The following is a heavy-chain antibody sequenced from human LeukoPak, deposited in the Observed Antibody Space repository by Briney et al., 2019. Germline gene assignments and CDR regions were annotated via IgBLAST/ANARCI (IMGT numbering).Heavy chain of an antibody. Sequence: GGSLRLSCAASGFTFSSYEMNWVRQAPGKGLEWVSYISSSGSTIYYADPVKGRFTISRDNAKNSLYLQMNSLRAEDTAVYYCARGLNSRWFGDYYYYMDVWGKGTTVTISS. CDR1: GFTFSSYE. D-gene: IGHD3-10*01. V-gene: IGHV3-48*03. J-gene: IGHJ6*03. CDR2: ISSSGSTI. CDR3: ARGLNSRWFGDYYYYMDV.